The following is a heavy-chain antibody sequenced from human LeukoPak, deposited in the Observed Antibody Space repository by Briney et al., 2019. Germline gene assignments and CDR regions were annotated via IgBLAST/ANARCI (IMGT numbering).Heavy chain of an antibody. V-gene: IGHV1-46*01. J-gene: IGHJ3*02. D-gene: IGHD5/OR15-5a*01. Sequence: ASVKVSCKASGYTFTSYYLHWVRQAPVQGLEWMGIINPSGGSTNYAQEFQGRVTMTRDTSTSTVYMELNSLRSEDTAVYYCARGDHVRIYAESSFDIWGQGTMVTVSS. CDR2: INPSGGST. CDR1: GYTFTSYY. CDR3: ARGDHVRIYAESSFDI.